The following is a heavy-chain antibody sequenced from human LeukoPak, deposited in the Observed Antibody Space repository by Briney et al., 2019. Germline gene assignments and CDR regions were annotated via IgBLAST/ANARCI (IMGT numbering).Heavy chain of an antibody. V-gene: IGHV4-59*01. CDR1: GGSISSYY. D-gene: IGHD6-13*01. CDR3: ARRLAAAGPDYYYSYYYMDV. Sequence: SETLSLTCTVSGGSISSYYWSWIRQPPGKGLEWIGYIYYSGSTNYNPSLKSRVTISVDTSKNQFSLKLSSVTAADTAVYYSARRLAAAGPDYYYSYYYMDVWGKGTTVTVSS. J-gene: IGHJ6*03. CDR2: IYYSGST.